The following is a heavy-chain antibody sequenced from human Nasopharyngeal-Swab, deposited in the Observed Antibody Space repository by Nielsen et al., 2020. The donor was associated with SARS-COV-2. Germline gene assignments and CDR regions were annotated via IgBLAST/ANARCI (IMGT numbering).Heavy chain of an antibody. Sequence: GESLKISCAASGFTFSSYAMSWVRQAPGKGLEWVSAISGSGGSTYYADSVKGRFTISRDNSKNTLYLQMNSLRAEDTAVYYCAKRLVVELCWGQGTLVTVSS. V-gene: IGHV3-23*01. D-gene: IGHD6-19*01. CDR1: GFTFSSYA. CDR2: ISGSGGST. CDR3: AKRLVVELC. J-gene: IGHJ4*02.